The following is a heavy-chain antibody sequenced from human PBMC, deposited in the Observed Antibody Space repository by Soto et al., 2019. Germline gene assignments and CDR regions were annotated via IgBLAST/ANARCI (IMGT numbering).Heavy chain of an antibody. D-gene: IGHD4-4*01. V-gene: IGHV4-59*08. Sequence: PSETLSLTCTVSGGSISSYYWSWIRQPPGKGLEWIGYIYYSGSTNYNPSLKSRVTISVDTSKNQFSLKLSSVTAADTAVYYCARHGYSNYYYYYMDVWGKGTTVTVSS. CDR2: IYYSGST. CDR3: ARHGYSNYYYYYMDV. J-gene: IGHJ6*03. CDR1: GGSISSYY.